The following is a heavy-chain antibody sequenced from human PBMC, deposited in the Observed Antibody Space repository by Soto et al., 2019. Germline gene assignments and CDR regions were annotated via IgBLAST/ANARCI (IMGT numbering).Heavy chain of an antibody. CDR1: GVSISSGSYY. CDR3: ARVYYDSWSGYSN. CDR2: IYYSGST. Sequence: LSLTCTVSGVSISSGSYYWSWIRQPPGKGLEWIGYIYYSGSTNYNPSLKSRVTILVDTSKNQFSLKLSSVTAADTAVYYCARVYYDSWSGYSNWGQGTLVTVSS. D-gene: IGHD3-3*01. J-gene: IGHJ4*02. V-gene: IGHV4-61*01.